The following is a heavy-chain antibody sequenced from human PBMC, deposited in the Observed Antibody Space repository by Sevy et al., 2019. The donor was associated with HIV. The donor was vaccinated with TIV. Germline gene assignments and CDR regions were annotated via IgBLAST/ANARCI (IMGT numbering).Heavy chain of an antibody. Sequence: GESLKISCKGSGYSFTSYWIGWVRQMPGKGLEWMGIIYPGDSDTRYSPSFQGQVIISADKSISTAYLQWSSLKASDTAMYYCARQGDYYDSSGYYYPFDYWGQGTLVTVSS. V-gene: IGHV5-51*01. CDR3: ARQGDYYDSSGYYYPFDY. J-gene: IGHJ4*02. D-gene: IGHD3-22*01. CDR2: IYPGDSDT. CDR1: GYSFTSYW.